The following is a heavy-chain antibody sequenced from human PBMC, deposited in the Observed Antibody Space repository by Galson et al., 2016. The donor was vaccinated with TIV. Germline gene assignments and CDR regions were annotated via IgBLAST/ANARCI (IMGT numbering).Heavy chain of an antibody. CDR3: ARVDNSYWFGP. D-gene: IGHD5-24*01. CDR1: GFTFGSYG. Sequence: SLRLSCATSGFTFGSYGMHWVRQAPGQGLQWVAYISFAGSEQYYRDSVKGRLTISRDRDTLFLQMNSLRRDDTAVYYCARVDNSYWFGPWGHGTLVTVSS. V-gene: IGHV3-30*19. J-gene: IGHJ5*02. CDR2: ISFAGSEQ.